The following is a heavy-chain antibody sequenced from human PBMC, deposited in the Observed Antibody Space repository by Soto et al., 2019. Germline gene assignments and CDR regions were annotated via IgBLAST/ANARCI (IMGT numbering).Heavy chain of an antibody. V-gene: IGHV3-64*01. CDR3: ARAGYSYAFDY. J-gene: IGHJ4*02. CDR1: GFTFSSYA. CDR2: ISSNGGST. Sequence: EAQLVVSGGGLVQPGGSLRLSCAASGFTFSSYAMHWVREAPGKGLEYVSAISSNGGSTYYANSVKGRFTISRDNSKNTLYLQMGSLRAEDMAVYYCARAGYSYAFDYWGQGTLFTVSS. D-gene: IGHD5-18*01.